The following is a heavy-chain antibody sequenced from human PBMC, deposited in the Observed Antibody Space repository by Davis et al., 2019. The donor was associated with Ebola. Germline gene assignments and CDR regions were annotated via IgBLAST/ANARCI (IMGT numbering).Heavy chain of an antibody. CDR3: ARAYSSGWYVDY. CDR2: INPNSGGT. D-gene: IGHD6-19*01. Sequence: ASVKVSCKASGYTFTGYYMHSVRQAPGQGLEWMGWINPNSGGTNYAQKFQGWVTMTRDTSISTACMELSRLRSDDTAVYYCARAYSSGWYVDYWGQGTLVTVSS. CDR1: GYTFTGYY. J-gene: IGHJ4*02. V-gene: IGHV1-2*04.